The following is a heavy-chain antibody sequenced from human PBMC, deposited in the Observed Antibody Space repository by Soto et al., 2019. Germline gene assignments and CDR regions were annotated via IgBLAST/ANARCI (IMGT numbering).Heavy chain of an antibody. D-gene: IGHD4-17*01. CDR2: ISGSGGST. CDR3: AKALVTTRRHYYYYYGMDV. V-gene: IGHV3-23*01. Sequence: QPRGSLRLSCTASGFPFSSYAMSWVRRAPGKGLEWVSAISGSGGSTYYADSVKGRFTISRDNAKNTLYLQMNSLRAEDTAVYYCAKALVTTRRHYYYYYGMDVWGQGTTVTVSS. CDR1: GFPFSSYA. J-gene: IGHJ6*02.